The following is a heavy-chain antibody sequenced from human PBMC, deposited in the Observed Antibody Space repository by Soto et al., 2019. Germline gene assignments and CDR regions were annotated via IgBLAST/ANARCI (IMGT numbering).Heavy chain of an antibody. Sequence: SGTLSGLLPGSRGYISKSRYYWAGIGQPPGKRRQLIATIYHTSTTSNNPSLDTLVTISVATSKNQFSLKLSSVTAADKAVYYSASRSCSGGRCYRGAIDFWGQGTLVTVSS. V-gene: IGHV4-39*01. CDR1: RGYISKSRYY. J-gene: IGHJ4*02. CDR3: ASRSCSGGRCYRGAIDF. CDR2: IYHTSTT. D-gene: IGHD2-15*01.